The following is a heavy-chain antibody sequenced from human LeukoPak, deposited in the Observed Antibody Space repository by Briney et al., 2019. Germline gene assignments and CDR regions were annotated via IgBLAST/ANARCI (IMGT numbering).Heavy chain of an antibody. CDR2: IYYGGST. J-gene: IGHJ4*02. CDR3: ARDRYYGPGSYDY. CDR1: GGTISSGGYY. Sequence: SETLSVTCTVSGGTISSGGYYWSWIRQHPRKGLEWIGYIYYGGSTYYNPSLKSRVTISVDTSKNQFSLKLSSVTAADTAVYYCARDRYYGPGSYDYWGQGTLVTVSS. D-gene: IGHD3-10*01. V-gene: IGHV4-31*03.